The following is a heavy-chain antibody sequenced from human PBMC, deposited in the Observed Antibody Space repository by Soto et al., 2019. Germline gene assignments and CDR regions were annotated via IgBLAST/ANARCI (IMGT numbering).Heavy chain of an antibody. V-gene: IGHV4-34*01. CDR3: ARGSGVFGGSYYYYYSGMDV. D-gene: IGHD3-3*01. J-gene: IGHJ6*02. Sequence: SETLSLTCAVYGGSFSGYYWSWIRQPPGKGLEWIGEINHSGSTNYNPSLKSRVTISVDTSKNQFSLKLSSVTAADTAVYYCARGSGVFGGSYYYYYSGMDVWGQGTTVTVSS. CDR2: INHSGST. CDR1: GGSFSGYY.